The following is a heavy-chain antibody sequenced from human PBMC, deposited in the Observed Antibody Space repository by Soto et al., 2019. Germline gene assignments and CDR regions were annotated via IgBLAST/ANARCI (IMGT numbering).Heavy chain of an antibody. Sequence: QVQLQESGPGLVQPSGTLSLTCAVSGGSINNSHWWSWVRQTPGKGLEWIGETYHSGTTNYNPSLKNRVTISIDKSKNQFSLKMNAATAADTAVYYCAREVNSSPARGPNWFDPWGQGTLVTVSS. D-gene: IGHD6-13*01. CDR3: AREVNSSPARGPNWFDP. J-gene: IGHJ5*02. CDR2: TYHSGTT. CDR1: GGSINNSHW. V-gene: IGHV4-4*02.